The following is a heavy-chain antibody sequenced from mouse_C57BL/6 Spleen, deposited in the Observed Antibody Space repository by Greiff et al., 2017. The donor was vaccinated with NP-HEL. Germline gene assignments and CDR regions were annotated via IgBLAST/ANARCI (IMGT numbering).Heavy chain of an antibody. CDR2: IDPSDSET. CDR1: GYTFTSYW. V-gene: IGHV1-52*01. J-gene: IGHJ1*03. D-gene: IGHD2-5*01. Sequence: QVQLQQPGAELVRPGSSVKLSCKASGYTFTSYWMHWVKQRPIQGLEWIGNIDPSDSETHYNQKFKDKATLTVDKSSSTAYMQLSSLTSEDSAVYYCARGSYYSNYPYFDVWGTGTTVTVSS. CDR3: ARGSYYSNYPYFDV.